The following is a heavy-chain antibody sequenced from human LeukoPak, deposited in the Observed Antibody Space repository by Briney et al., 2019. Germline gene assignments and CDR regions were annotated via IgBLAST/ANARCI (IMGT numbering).Heavy chain of an antibody. J-gene: IGHJ4*02. Sequence: PSETLSLICSVSGGSVRSSGYSWGWVRQPPGKGLQWIGTISYSGNTYFNPSLLSRASISVDTSKNQFSLRVGSVTAADTAVYYXXXVDRYDFQLDNWGQGTLVXVXS. CDR2: ISYSGNT. V-gene: IGHV4-39*01. CDR1: GGSVRSSGYS. CDR3: XXVDRYDFQLDN. D-gene: IGHD3-3*01.